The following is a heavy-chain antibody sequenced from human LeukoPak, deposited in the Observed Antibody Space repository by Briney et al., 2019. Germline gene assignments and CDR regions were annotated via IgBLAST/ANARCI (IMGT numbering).Heavy chain of an antibody. V-gene: IGHV1-69*13. CDR2: IIPIFGTA. CDR3: ARGGVLGSLFDP. D-gene: IGHD1-26*01. J-gene: IGHJ5*02. Sequence: SVKVSCKASGGTFSSYAISWVRQAPGQGLEWMGGIIPIFGTANYAQKFQGRVTITADESTSTAYMELSSLRSEDTAVYYCARGGVLGSLFDPWGQGTLVTVSS. CDR1: GGTFSSYA.